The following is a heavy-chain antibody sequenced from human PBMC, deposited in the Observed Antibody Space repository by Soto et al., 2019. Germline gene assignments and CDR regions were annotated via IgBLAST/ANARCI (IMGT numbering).Heavy chain of an antibody. V-gene: IGHV3-30-3*01. D-gene: IGHD1-26*01. CDR2: ISYDGSNK. Sequence: QVQLVESGGGVVQPGRSLRLSCAASGFTFSSYAMHWVRQAPGKGLEWVAVISYDGSNKYYADSVKGRFTISRDNSKNTLYLQMNSMRAEDTAVYYCASVPSSSGRAHFDYWGQGPLGTVSS. J-gene: IGHJ4*02. CDR1: GFTFSSYA. CDR3: ASVPSSSGRAHFDY.